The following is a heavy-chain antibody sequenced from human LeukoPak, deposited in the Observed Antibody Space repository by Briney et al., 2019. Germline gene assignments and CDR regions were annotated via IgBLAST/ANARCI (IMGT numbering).Heavy chain of an antibody. Sequence: GGSLRLSCAASGFTLSSYSMHWIRQAPGKGLEWVAVISHDGSNEYHADSVKGRFTISRDTSKNTLYLQMSSLRVEDTAVYYCARDRSDFWSGILYYYYGMDVRGQGTTVTVSS. CDR1: GFTLSSYS. D-gene: IGHD3-3*01. CDR2: ISHDGSNE. V-gene: IGHV3-30-3*01. CDR3: ARDRSDFWSGILYYYYGMDV. J-gene: IGHJ6*02.